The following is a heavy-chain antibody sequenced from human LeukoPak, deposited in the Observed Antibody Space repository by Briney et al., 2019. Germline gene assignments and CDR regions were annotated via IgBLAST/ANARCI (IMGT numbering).Heavy chain of an antibody. V-gene: IGHV3-30-3*01. CDR3: ARPQLGLFDTFDM. J-gene: IGHJ3*02. CDR2: ISYDGGNI. CDR1: GFTFSSYA. Sequence: GGSLRLSCAASGFTFSSYAMHWVRQAPGKGLEWVAVISYDGGNIYYADSVKGRFTISRDNSKNTLYLQMNSLRAEDTSVYYCARPQLGLFDTFDMWGQGTMVTVSA. D-gene: IGHD4/OR15-4a*01.